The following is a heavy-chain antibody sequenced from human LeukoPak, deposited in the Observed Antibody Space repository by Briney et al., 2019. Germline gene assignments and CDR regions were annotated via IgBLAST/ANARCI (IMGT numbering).Heavy chain of an antibody. CDR2: IIPIFGIA. V-gene: IGHV1-69*04. Sequence: GASVKVSCKASGGTFSSYAISWVRQAPGQGLEWMGRIIPIFGIANYAQKFQGRVTITADKSTSTAYMELSSLRSEDTAVYYCARGVGGVVVQYYYYYGMDVWGQGTTVTVSS. D-gene: IGHD3-16*01. J-gene: IGHJ6*02. CDR3: ARGVGGVVVQYYYYYGMDV. CDR1: GGTFSSYA.